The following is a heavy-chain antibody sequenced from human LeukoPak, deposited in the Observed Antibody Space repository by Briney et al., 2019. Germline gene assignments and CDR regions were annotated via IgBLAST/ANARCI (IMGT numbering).Heavy chain of an antibody. V-gene: IGHV3-23*01. CDR3: AIMHGYYDGSGYWVQ. CDR2: ISGSGGST. J-gene: IGHJ1*01. D-gene: IGHD3-22*01. CDR1: GFTFSSYA. Sequence: GGSLRLSCAASGFTFSSYAMSWVRQAPGKGLEWLSAISGSGGSTYHADSVKGRFTISRDNPRNTLYMQMNSLRDEDTAVYYCAIMHGYYDGSGYWVQWGQGTLVTVSS.